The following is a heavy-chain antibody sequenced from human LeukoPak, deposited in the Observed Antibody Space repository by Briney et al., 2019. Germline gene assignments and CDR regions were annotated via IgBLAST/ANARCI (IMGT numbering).Heavy chain of an antibody. V-gene: IGHV3-7*01. CDR1: GFTFRSYE. J-gene: IGHJ6*03. D-gene: IGHD4-11*01. Sequence: GGSLRLSCAASGFTFRSYEMNWVRQAPGKGLEWVANIKQDGSEKHYVDSVKGRFTISRDNAKNSLYLQMSSLRAEDTAVYYCTRVEETATTAAIIRKYSYYYYYMDVWGKGNTVTVSS. CDR3: TRVEETATTAAIIRKYSYYYYYMDV. CDR2: IKQDGSEK.